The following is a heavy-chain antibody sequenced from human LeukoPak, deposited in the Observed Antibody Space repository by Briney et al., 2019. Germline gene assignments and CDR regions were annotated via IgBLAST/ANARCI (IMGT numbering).Heavy chain of an antibody. Sequence: GGSLRLSCAASGFTFSSYAMSWVRQAPGKGLEWVSGISGSGASTFYADSAKGRFTISRDSSKNTLYLQMNSLRAEDTAVYYCAKREPFFDCWGQGTLVTVSS. CDR2: ISGSGAST. D-gene: IGHD1-14*01. J-gene: IGHJ4*02. CDR3: AKREPFFDC. CDR1: GFTFSSYA. V-gene: IGHV3-23*01.